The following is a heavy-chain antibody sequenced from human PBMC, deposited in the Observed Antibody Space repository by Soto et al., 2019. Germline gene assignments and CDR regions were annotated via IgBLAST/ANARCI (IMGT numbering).Heavy chain of an antibody. CDR1: GYTLAEIS. V-gene: IGHV1-24*01. CDR3: ATVAVAGTGSRDY. D-gene: IGHD6-19*01. Sequence: ASVEVSCKVSGYTLAEISMHWVRQAPGKGLEWMGGFDPEDGETIYAQKFQGRVTMTEDTSTDTAYMELSSLRSEDTAVYYCATVAVAGTGSRDYWGQGTLVTVSS. CDR2: FDPEDGET. J-gene: IGHJ4*02.